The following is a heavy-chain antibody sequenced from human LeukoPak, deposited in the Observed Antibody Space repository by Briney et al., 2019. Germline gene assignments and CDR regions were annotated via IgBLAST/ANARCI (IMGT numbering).Heavy chain of an antibody. CDR1: GGSISSYY. CDR2: IYYSGST. Sequence: SETLSLACTVSGGSISSYYWSWIRQPPGKGLEWIGYIYYSGSTNYNPSLKSRVTISVDTSKNQFSLKLSSVTAADTAVYYCARGVYGSGSYYFDYWGQGTLVTASS. D-gene: IGHD3-10*01. J-gene: IGHJ4*02. CDR3: ARGVYGSGSYYFDY. V-gene: IGHV4-59*01.